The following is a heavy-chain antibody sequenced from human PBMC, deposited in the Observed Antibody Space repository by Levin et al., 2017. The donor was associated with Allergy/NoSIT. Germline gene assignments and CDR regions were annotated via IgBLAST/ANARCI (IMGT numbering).Heavy chain of an antibody. J-gene: IGHJ3*02. CDR1: GGSISSYY. V-gene: IGHV4-59*01. CDR3: ARLLRYFDWSRDAFDI. Sequence: SETLSLTCTVSGGSISSYYWSWIRQPPGKGLEWIGYIYYSGSTNYNPSLKSRVTISVDTSKNQFSLKLSSVTAADTAVYYCARLLRYFDWSRDAFDIWGQGTMVTVSS. CDR2: IYYSGST. D-gene: IGHD3-9*01.